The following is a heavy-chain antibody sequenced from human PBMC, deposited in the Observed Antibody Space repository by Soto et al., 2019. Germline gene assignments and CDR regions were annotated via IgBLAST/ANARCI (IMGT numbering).Heavy chain of an antibody. J-gene: IGHJ6*03. D-gene: IGHD5-12*01. V-gene: IGHV4-31*03. CDR1: GGSISSDGYH. CDR3: ARGNTVATIRVSGWSSRYYYYYYMDV. Sequence: PSETLSLTCTVSGGSISSDGYHWSWIRQHPGKGLEWIGYVYYSGNTYYNPSLKSRVTISVDTSKNQFSLKLSSVTAADTAVYYCARGNTVATIRVSGWSSRYYYYYYMDVWGKGTTVTVSS. CDR2: VYYSGNT.